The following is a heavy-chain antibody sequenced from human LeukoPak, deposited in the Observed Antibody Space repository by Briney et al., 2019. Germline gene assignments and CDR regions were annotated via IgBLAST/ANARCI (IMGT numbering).Heavy chain of an antibody. V-gene: IGHV3-64*01. CDR3: ARVSIAAAALGYFQH. D-gene: IGHD6-13*01. CDR1: GFTFSSYA. CDR2: ISSNGGST. J-gene: IGHJ1*01. Sequence: GGSLRLSCAASGFTFSSYAMHWVRQAPGKGLEYVSAISSNGGSTYYANSVKGRFTISRDNSKNTPYLQMGSLRAEDMAVYYCARVSIAAAALGYFQHWGQGTLVTVSS.